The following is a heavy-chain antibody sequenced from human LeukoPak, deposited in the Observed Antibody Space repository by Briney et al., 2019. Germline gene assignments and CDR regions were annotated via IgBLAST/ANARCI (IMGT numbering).Heavy chain of an antibody. Sequence: PGGSLRLSCVASGFTFSTYAMSWVRQAPGKGLEWVSAITGSGGETWNADSVRSRFTISRDNSRHTVYLQMNNLRPEDTAIYYCARDRPFPDDVLDVSGQGTLVTVSS. CDR3: ARDRPFPDDVLDV. CDR1: GFTFSTYA. V-gene: IGHV3-23*01. CDR2: ITGSGGET. D-gene: IGHD2-21*01. J-gene: IGHJ3*01.